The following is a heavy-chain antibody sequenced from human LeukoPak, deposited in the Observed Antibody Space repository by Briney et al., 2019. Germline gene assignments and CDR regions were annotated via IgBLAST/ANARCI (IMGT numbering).Heavy chain of an antibody. CDR2: IYYSGST. Sequence: SETLSLTCTVSGGSISSHYWSWIRQPPGKGLEWIGYIYYSGSTNYNPSLKSRVTISVDTSKNQFSLKLSSVTAADTAVYYCARRAAAARGPGNWFDPWGQGTLVPVSS. J-gene: IGHJ5*02. CDR3: ARRAAAARGPGNWFDP. D-gene: IGHD6-13*01. V-gene: IGHV4-59*11. CDR1: GGSISSHY.